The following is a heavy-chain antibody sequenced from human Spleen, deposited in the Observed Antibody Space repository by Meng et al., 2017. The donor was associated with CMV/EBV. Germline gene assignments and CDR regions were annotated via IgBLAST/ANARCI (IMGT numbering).Heavy chain of an antibody. J-gene: IGHJ4*02. D-gene: IGHD2-2*01. CDR3: AKLGDLVVPAASFDY. V-gene: IGHV3-23*01. CDR1: GFTFANYA. Sequence: GGSLRLSCVVSGFTFANYAMSWVRQAPGKGLEWVSGMSGSGATTYYSDSVKGRFTISRDNSKNTLFLQMHSLRDDDTAVYFCAKLGDLVVPAASFDYWGQGTLVTVSS. CDR2: MSGSGATT.